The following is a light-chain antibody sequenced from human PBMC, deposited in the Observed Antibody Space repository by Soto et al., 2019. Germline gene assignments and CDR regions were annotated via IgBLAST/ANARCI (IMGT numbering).Light chain of an antibody. CDR3: QQNYDVPYT. CDR1: PSIGSY. J-gene: IGKJ2*01. V-gene: IGKV1-39*01. CDR2: ADD. Sequence: QLTQAPSLLSASVGDRVTITCRASPSIGSYLNWYQHKPGEAPKLLIFADDTLKSGVPSRFSGSGFNKEFTLTVTSLQPEDFATYYCQQNYDVPYTFGLGTRVEIK.